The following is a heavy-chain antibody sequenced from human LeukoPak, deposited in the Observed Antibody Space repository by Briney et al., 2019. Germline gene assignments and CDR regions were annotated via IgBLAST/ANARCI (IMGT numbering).Heavy chain of an antibody. Sequence: PSETLSLTCTVSGGSISSSSYYWGWIRQPPGKGLEWIGSIYYSVSTYYNPSLKSRVTISVDTSKNQFSLKLSSVTAADTAVYYCARGPTYYYVLWGQGTLVTVSS. D-gene: IGHD3-10*02. CDR1: GGSISSSSYY. CDR3: ARGPTYYYVL. CDR2: IYYSVST. J-gene: IGHJ4*02. V-gene: IGHV4-39*07.